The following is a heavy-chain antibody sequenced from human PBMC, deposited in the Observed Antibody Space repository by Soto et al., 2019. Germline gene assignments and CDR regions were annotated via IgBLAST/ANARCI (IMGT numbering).Heavy chain of an antibody. Sequence: QVQLVQSGAEVKKPGSSVKVSCKDSGGTFSTYSMFWVRQAPGQGLEWMGRIIPMLGIANYAQRFQDRVTIHADKSTATAYMELSSLRSEDTALYYCTIGSWSGEVFDIWGQGTMVTVSS. CDR1: GGTFSTYS. V-gene: IGHV1-69*02. CDR2: IIPMLGIA. CDR3: TIGSWSGEVFDI. J-gene: IGHJ3*02. D-gene: IGHD2-21*01.